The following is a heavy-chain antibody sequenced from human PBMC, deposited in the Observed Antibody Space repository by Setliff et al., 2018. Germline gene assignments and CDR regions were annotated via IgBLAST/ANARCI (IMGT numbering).Heavy chain of an antibody. CDR1: GFTCSSYG. CDR3: GGEVAGVDY. J-gene: IGHJ4*02. Sequence: GGSLRLSCAASGFTCSSYGMDWVRQAPGKELEWVAFMSYDGRNEYYVDSVKGRFTISRDNAKNSLYLQMNSLRVEDTAVYYCGGEVAGVDYWGQGTLVTVSS. V-gene: IGHV3-33*05. D-gene: IGHD6-19*01. CDR2: MSYDGRNE.